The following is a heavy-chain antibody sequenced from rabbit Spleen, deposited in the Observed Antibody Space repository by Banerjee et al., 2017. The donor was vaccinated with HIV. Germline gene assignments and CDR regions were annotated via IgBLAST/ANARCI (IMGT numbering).Heavy chain of an antibody. Sequence: QSLEESGGDLVKPGASLTLTCTASGFSFSGGHMMCWVRQAPGKGPEWIACIVNGDGSTYYASWAKGRFTISKASSTTVTLQMTSLTAADTATYFCARSRYYDFDYSGYTYAIPNNLWGQGTLVTVS. CDR2: IVNGDGST. D-gene: IGHD6-1*01. CDR1: GFSFSGGHM. V-gene: IGHV1S40*01. CDR3: ARSRYYDFDYSGYTYAIPNNL. J-gene: IGHJ4*01.